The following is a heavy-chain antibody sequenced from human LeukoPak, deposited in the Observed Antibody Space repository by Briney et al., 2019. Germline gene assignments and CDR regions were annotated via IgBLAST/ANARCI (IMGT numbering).Heavy chain of an antibody. CDR2: INHSGST. CDR3: ARGTSISYSSSWHVVYYGMDV. Sequence: SETLSLTCAVYGGSFSGYYWSWIRQPPGKGLEWIGEINHSGSTNYNPSLKSRVTISVDTSKNQFSLKLSSVTAADTAVYYCARGTSISYSSSWHVVYYGMDVWGQGTTVTVSS. CDR1: GGSFSGYY. D-gene: IGHD6-13*01. J-gene: IGHJ6*02. V-gene: IGHV4-34*01.